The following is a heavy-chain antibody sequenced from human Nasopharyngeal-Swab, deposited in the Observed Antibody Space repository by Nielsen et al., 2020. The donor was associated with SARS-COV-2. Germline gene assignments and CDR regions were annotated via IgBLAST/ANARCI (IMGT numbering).Heavy chain of an antibody. D-gene: IGHD2-2*01. V-gene: IGHV4-59*08. CDR1: GGSISSYY. CDR2: IYYSGSI. Sequence: SETLSLTCTVSGGSISSYYWSWIRQPPGKGLEWIGYIYYSGSINYNPSLKSRVTISVDTSKNQFSLKLSSVTAADTAVYYCARYCSSDWYFDLWGRGTLVTVSS. CDR3: ARYCSSDWYFDL. J-gene: IGHJ2*01.